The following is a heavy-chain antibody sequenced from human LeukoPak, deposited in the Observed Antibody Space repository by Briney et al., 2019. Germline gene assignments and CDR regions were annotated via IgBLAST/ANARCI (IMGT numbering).Heavy chain of an antibody. CDR3: ARGSTSDWPFDY. V-gene: IGHV1-3*01. D-gene: IGHD2-2*01. CDR1: GYTFTDYA. Sequence: GASVKVSCKASGYTFTDYAIHWVRQAPGQRLEWMGWINAGNGDTKYSQKFQGRVTITRGTSASIVYMELSSLISEDTALYSCARGSTSDWPFDYWGQGTLVTVSS. J-gene: IGHJ4*02. CDR2: INAGNGDT.